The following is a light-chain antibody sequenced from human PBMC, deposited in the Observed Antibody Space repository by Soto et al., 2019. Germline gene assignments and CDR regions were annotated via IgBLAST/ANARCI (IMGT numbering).Light chain of an antibody. CDR1: QSVSSSY. J-gene: IGKJ4*01. V-gene: IGKV3-20*01. CDR3: QQYGSSPLT. CDR2: GAS. Sequence: EIVLTQSPGTLSFSPGERATLSCRASQSVSSSYLAWYQQKPGQAPRLLIYGASSRATGIPDRFSGSGSETDFTLTISRLEPEDFVVYYCQQYGSSPLTCGGGTEVEIK.